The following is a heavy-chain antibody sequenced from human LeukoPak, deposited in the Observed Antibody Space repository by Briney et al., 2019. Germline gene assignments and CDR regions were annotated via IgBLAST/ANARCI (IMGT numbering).Heavy chain of an antibody. CDR2: IYSGTI. Sequence: PGGSLRLSCTVSGFTVSSNSMSWVRQAPGKGLEWVSFIYSGTIHYSDSVKGRFTISRDNSKNTLYLQMNSLRAEDTAVYYCAKVLVPHAFDVWGQGTMVTVSS. D-gene: IGHD2/OR15-2a*01. CDR1: GFTVSSNS. J-gene: IGHJ3*01. CDR3: AKVLVPHAFDV. V-gene: IGHV3-53*01.